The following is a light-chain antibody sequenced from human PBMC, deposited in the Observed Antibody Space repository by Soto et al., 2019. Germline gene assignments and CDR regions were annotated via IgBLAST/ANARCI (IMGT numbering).Light chain of an antibody. CDR1: SNDVGNYNY. CDR2: EVS. J-gene: IGLJ2*01. Sequence: QSALTQPPSASGSPGQSVTISCTGTSNDVGNYNYVSWYQQHPGKAPKVLISEVSKRPSGVPDRFSGSTSGNMASLTVSGLQDEDEADYYCRSYSGTNNLLIFGGGTKLTVL. CDR3: RSYSGTNNLLI. V-gene: IGLV2-8*01.